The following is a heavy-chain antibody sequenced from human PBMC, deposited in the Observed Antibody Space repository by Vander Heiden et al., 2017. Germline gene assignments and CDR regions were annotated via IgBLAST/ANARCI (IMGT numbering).Heavy chain of an antibody. V-gene: IGHV1-8*01. CDR2: MNHNSGNT. CDR1: GYTFTRCD. CDR3: ARGLDGSDGGDFDY. Sequence: QVQLVPSGAEAKKPAALAQVPCKASGYTFTRCDVNCGRQASEQGLKWMGWMNHNSGNTGYAQKFQGRVTMTRTTSMSTAYMELSSLRAEDTAVYDCARGLDGSDGGDFDYWGQGTLVTVSS. D-gene: IGHD3-16*01. J-gene: IGHJ4*02.